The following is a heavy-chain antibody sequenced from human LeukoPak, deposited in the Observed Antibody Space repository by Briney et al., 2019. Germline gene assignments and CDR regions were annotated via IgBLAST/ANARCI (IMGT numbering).Heavy chain of an antibody. CDR3: ARAPDGTAAGLDY. CDR2: IWYDGSNK. V-gene: IGHV3-33*01. J-gene: IGHJ4*02. D-gene: IGHD6-13*01. Sequence: GRSLRLSCAASGFTFSSYGMHWVRQAPGKGLEWVAVIWYDGSNKYYADSVKGRFTISRDNSENTLYLQMNSLRAEDTAVYYCARAPDGTAAGLDYWGQGTLVTVSS. CDR1: GFTFSSYG.